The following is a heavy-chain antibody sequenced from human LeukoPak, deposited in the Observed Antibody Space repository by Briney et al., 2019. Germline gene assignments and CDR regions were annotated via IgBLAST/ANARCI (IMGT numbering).Heavy chain of an antibody. V-gene: IGHV4-61*02. CDR2: ITTSGST. J-gene: IGHJ4*02. CDR1: GDSISTSAYS. CDR3: ARGVLHDYGDYGFDY. D-gene: IGHD4-17*01. Sequence: PSETLSLTCTVSGDSISTSAYSWSWIRQPAGRGLEWIGRITTSGSTKYNPSLKSRVTISVDTSKNQFSLKLSSVTAADTAVYYCARGVLHDYGDYGFDYWGQGTLVTVSS.